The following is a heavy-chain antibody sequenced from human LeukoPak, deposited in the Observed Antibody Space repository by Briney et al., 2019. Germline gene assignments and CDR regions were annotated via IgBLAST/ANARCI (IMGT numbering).Heavy chain of an antibody. J-gene: IGHJ6*03. Sequence: ETLSLTCAVYGGSFSGYYWSWVRQAPGKGLEWVANIKQDGSEKYYVDSVKGRFTISRDNAKNSLYLQMNSLRAEDTAVYYCARFALVRGVIWARDYYYYYYMDVWGKGTTVTISS. CDR1: GGSFSGYY. CDR2: IKQDGSEK. V-gene: IGHV3-7*01. D-gene: IGHD3-10*01. CDR3: ARFALVRGVIWARDYYYYYYMDV.